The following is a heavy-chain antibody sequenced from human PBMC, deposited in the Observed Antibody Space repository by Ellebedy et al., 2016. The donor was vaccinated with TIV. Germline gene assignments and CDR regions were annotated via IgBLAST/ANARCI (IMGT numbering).Heavy chain of an antibody. CDR3: TNDAFVVKTFEPVDY. CDR1: GFTFGYYG. D-gene: IGHD1-14*01. J-gene: IGHJ4*02. V-gene: IGHV3-23*01. CDR2: ISDNGRRT. Sequence: GESLKISXSASGFTFGYYGMHWVRQAPGKGLEWVATISDNGRRTYYADSVEGRFTISRDNFKGTLYLQMNTLRVEDTAEYFCTNDAFVVKTFEPVDYWGQGTLVTVSS.